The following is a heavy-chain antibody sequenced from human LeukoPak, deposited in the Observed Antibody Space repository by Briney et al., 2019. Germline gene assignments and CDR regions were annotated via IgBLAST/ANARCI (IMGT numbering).Heavy chain of an antibody. J-gene: IGHJ5*02. V-gene: IGHV3-9*01. CDR1: GFTFDDYA. D-gene: IGHD2-2*01. CDR2: ISWNSGSI. Sequence: GRSLRLSCAASGFTFDDYAMHWVRQAPGKGLEWGSGISWNSGSIGYADSVKGRFTISRDNAKNSLYLQMNSLRAEDTAVYYCAKDQEDIVVVPAAIGGNWFDPWGQGTLVTVSS. CDR3: AKDQEDIVVVPAAIGGNWFDP.